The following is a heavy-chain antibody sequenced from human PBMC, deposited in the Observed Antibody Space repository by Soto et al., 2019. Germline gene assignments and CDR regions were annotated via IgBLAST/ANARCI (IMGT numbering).Heavy chain of an antibody. CDR2: IYYSGST. J-gene: IGHJ5*02. Sequence: TLSLTCTVSGGSISSGGYYWSWIRQHPGKGPEWIGYIYYSGSTYYNPSLKSRVTISVDTSKNQFSLKLSSVTAADTAVYYCARGRSSWFDPWGQGTLVTVSS. CDR1: GGSISSGGYY. CDR3: ARGRSSWFDP. V-gene: IGHV4-31*03. D-gene: IGHD3-16*02.